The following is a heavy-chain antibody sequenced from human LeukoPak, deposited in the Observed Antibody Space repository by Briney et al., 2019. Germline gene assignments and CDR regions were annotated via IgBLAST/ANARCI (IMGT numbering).Heavy chain of an antibody. CDR3: ARGGLRYLDWFLLIDY. J-gene: IGHJ4*02. Sequence: GSVKVSFKASGYTFTGYYMHWVRQAPGQGLEWMGWINPNSGGTNYAQKFQGRVTMTRDTSISTAYMELSRLRSDDTAVYYCARGGLRYLDWFLLIDYWGQGTLVTVSS. D-gene: IGHD3-9*01. CDR1: GYTFTGYY. CDR2: INPNSGGT. V-gene: IGHV1-2*02.